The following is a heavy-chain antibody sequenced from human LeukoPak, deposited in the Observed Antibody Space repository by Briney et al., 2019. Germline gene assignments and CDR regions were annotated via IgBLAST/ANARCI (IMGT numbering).Heavy chain of an antibody. CDR3: ARDYYASGSYWFDAFDI. Sequence: ASVKVSCKASGYTFTSYGISWVRQAPGQGLEWMGWISTHNGYTSYAQKLQGRVTMTTDTSTSTAYMELRSLRSDDTAVYYCARDYYASGSYWFDAFDIWGQGTRVTVSS. CDR2: ISTHNGYT. J-gene: IGHJ3*02. D-gene: IGHD3-10*01. V-gene: IGHV1-18*01. CDR1: GYTFTSYG.